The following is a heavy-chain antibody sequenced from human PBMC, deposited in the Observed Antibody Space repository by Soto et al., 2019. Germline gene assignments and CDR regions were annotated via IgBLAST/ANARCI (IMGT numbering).Heavy chain of an antibody. CDR1: GYTFSTND. CDR2: MNPNNGNA. CDR3: ARRKERSGPYYLDL. Sequence: ASVKVSCKASGYTFSTNDFAWVRQATGQGLEWMGWMNPNNGNAGFAQQFRGRVTMTRNTSITTAYMELSSLRTDDTAVYYCARRKERSGPYYLDLPGQAPLDTFST. J-gene: IGHJ4*02. V-gene: IGHV1-8*01.